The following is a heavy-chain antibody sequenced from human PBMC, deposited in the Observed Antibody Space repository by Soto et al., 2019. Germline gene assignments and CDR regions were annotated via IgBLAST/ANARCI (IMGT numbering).Heavy chain of an antibody. V-gene: IGHV1-2*04. J-gene: IGHJ6*02. CDR2: INPNSGGT. D-gene: IGHD5-18*01. Sequence: ASVKVSCKASGYTFTGYYMHWVRQAPGQGLEWMGWINPNSGGTNYAQKFQGWVTMTRDTSISTAYMELSRLRSDDTAVYYCARDGSVNTAMVNYYYYYGMDVWGQGTTVTVSS. CDR1: GYTFTGYY. CDR3: ARDGSVNTAMVNYYYYYGMDV.